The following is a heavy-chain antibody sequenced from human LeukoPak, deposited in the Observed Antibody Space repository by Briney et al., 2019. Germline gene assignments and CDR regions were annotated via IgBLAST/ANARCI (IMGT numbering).Heavy chain of an antibody. Sequence: GGSLRLSCAASGFTFSSYSMNWVRQAPGKGLEWVSSISGSSSYIYYADSVKGRFTISRDNAKNSLYLQMNSLRAEDTAVYYCARGDSSGSDYWGQGTLVTVSS. V-gene: IGHV3-21*01. J-gene: IGHJ4*02. CDR2: ISGSSSYI. CDR1: GFTFSSYS. D-gene: IGHD3-22*01. CDR3: ARGDSSGSDY.